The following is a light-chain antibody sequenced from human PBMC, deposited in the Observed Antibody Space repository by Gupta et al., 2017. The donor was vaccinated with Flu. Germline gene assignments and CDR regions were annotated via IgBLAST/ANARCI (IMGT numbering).Light chain of an antibody. CDR1: SSDIGAYNY. V-gene: IGLV2-14*01. CDR2: EVS. Sequence: QSALTQPASVSGSPGQSITLSCTGTSSDIGAYNYVSWYQQHPGEAPRLMIYEVSYRPSGISNRFSGSKSGNTASLTISGLQAGDEDDYYCSSYTGSVTVFGGGTKVAVL. J-gene: IGLJ3*02. CDR3: SSYTGSVTV.